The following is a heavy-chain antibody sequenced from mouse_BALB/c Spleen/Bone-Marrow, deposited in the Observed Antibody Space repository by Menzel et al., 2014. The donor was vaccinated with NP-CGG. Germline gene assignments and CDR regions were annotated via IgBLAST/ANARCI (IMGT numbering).Heavy chain of an antibody. CDR3: ARQILRGFAY. J-gene: IGHJ3*01. V-gene: IGHV5-12-1*01. Sequence: LVESGGGLVKPGGSLKLSCAASGLAFSSYDMSWVRQTPEKRLEWVAYISSGGGSTYYSDTVKGRFTISRDNAKNTLYLQMSSLKSEDTAMYYCARQILRGFAYWGQGTLVTVSA. CDR2: ISSGGGST. D-gene: IGHD1-1*01. CDR1: GLAFSSYD.